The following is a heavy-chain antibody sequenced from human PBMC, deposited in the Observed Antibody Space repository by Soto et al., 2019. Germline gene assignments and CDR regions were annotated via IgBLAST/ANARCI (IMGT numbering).Heavy chain of an antibody. CDR3: ARDSRGVSSSSLDYGMDV. D-gene: IGHD6-6*01. Sequence: PSETLSLTCTVSGGSVSSGSYYWSWILQPPGKGLEWIGYIYYSGSTNYNPSLKSRVTISVDTSKNQFSLKLSSVTAADTAVYYCARDSRGVSSSSLDYGMDVWGQGTTVTVSS. CDR1: GGSVSSGSYY. CDR2: IYYSGST. J-gene: IGHJ6*02. V-gene: IGHV4-61*01.